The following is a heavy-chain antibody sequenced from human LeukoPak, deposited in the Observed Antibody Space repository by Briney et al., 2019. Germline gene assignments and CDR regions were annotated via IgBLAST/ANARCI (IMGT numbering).Heavy chain of an antibody. Sequence: ASVKVSCKASGGTFSSYAISWVRQAPGQGLEWMGGIIPIFGTANYAQKFQGRVRITADESTSTAYMELSSLRSEGTAVYYCARASPNYAFWSGPLDYWGQGTLVTVSS. J-gene: IGHJ4*02. D-gene: IGHD3-3*01. CDR2: IIPIFGTA. CDR1: GGTFSSYA. CDR3: ARASPNYAFWSGPLDY. V-gene: IGHV1-69*13.